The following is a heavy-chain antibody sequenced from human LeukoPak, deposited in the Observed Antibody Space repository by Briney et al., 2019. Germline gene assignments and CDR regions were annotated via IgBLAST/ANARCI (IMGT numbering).Heavy chain of an antibody. CDR3: ARGLVVTTYAFDI. V-gene: IGHV3-66*01. Sequence: GGSLRLSCAASGFTVSSNYMSWVRQAPGKGLEWVSVIYSGGSTYYADSVKGRFTISRDNSKNTLYLQMNSLRAEDTAVYYCARGLVVTTYAFDIWGQGTMVTVSS. D-gene: IGHD2-21*02. CDR1: GFTVSSNY. CDR2: IYSGGST. J-gene: IGHJ3*02.